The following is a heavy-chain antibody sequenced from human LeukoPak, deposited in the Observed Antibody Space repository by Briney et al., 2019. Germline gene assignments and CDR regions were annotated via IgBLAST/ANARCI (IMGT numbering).Heavy chain of an antibody. V-gene: IGHV3-48*04. D-gene: IGHD2-2*01. CDR2: ISSSSSTI. Sequence: GGSLRLSCAASGFTFSSYSMNWVRQAPGKGLEWVSYISSSSSTIYYADSVKGRFAISRDNAKNSLYLQMESLRAKDTALYYCAREVPGAMNAFDIWGQGTMVTVSS. CDR1: GFTFSSYS. CDR3: AREVPGAMNAFDI. J-gene: IGHJ3*02.